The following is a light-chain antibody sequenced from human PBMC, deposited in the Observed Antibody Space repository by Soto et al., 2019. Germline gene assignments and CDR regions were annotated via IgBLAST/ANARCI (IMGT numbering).Light chain of an antibody. CDR2: EVS. J-gene: IGLJ3*02. CDR1: SSDVGAYNY. V-gene: IGLV2-14*01. Sequence: QSALAQPASVSGSPGQSITISCTGTSSDVGAYNYVSWYQQHPGKAPKLIIFEVSNRHSGISNRFSGSKSGQTASLSISGLQAEDEADYYCSSYTNSFTWVFGGGTKLTVL. CDR3: SSYTNSFTWV.